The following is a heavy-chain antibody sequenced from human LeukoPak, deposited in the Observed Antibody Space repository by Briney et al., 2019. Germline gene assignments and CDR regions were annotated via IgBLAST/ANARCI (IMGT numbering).Heavy chain of an antibody. CDR2: ISGSGGST. Sequence: GGTLRLSCAASGFTFSTYSMSWVRQAPGKGLECVSAISGSGGSTYYADSVKGRFTISRDNSKNTLYLRMNSLRAEDTAVYYCAKDLSPGVYWGQGTLVTVSS. D-gene: IGHD2-8*01. CDR1: GFTFSTYS. CDR3: AKDLSPGVY. V-gene: IGHV3-23*01. J-gene: IGHJ4*02.